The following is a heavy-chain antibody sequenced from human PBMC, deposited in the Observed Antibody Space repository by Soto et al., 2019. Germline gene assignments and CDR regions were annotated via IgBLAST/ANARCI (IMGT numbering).Heavy chain of an antibody. Sequence: QITLKDCGPTLVNPTQHLPLSCTFSVFSLSTSGVGVAWIRQCPVKPLEWLALIYWDNAKHYSPSLKSRLTVTKHTCRNQVVLTMTNMDSVDTATYYCAHLQLRPLLSDYWGQGTLVTACS. D-gene: IGHD6-13*01. CDR2: IYWDNAK. CDR1: VFSLSTSGVG. CDR3: AHLQLRPLLSDY. V-gene: IGHV2-5*02. J-gene: IGHJ4*02.